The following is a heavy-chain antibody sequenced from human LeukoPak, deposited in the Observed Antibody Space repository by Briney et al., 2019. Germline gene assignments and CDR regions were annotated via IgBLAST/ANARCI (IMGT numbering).Heavy chain of an antibody. CDR3: VTGSCSSSTCYRRY. J-gene: IGHJ4*02. V-gene: IGHV3-23*01. D-gene: IGHD2-2*02. Sequence: GGSLRLSCAASGFTFSSYAMSWVRQAPGKGLEWVSGISGSGDSTYYADSVKGRFTISRDNSKNTLYLQMNSLRAEDTAVFYCVTGSCSSSTCYRRYWGQGTLVTVSS. CDR2: ISGSGDST. CDR1: GFTFSSYA.